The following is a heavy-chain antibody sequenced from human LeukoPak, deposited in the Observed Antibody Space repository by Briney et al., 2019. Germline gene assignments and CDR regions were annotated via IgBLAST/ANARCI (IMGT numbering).Heavy chain of an antibody. D-gene: IGHD3-16*01. CDR1: GFPFSRYT. Sequence: GGPLRLSCAASGFPFSRYTMNWVRQAPGKGLEWVSYISSSSSIYYADSVKGRFTISRGNAENSLYLQMNSLRDEDTAVYYCARHTGGPDYWGQGTLVTVSS. V-gene: IGHV3-48*02. J-gene: IGHJ4*02. CDR3: ARHTGGPDY. CDR2: ISSSSSI.